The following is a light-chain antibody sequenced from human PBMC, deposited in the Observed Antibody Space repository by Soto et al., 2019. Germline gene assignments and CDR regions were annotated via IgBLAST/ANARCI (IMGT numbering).Light chain of an antibody. CDR2: HTS. CDR3: QQYHNLWA. Sequence: EIVLTQSPATLSLSPWERATLSCRASQSVSSYLAWYQQKPGQAPRLLIYHTSTRATGIPGRFSGSGSGTEFTLTISSLQSEDFAVYYCQQYHNLWAFGQGTKVDIK. V-gene: IGKV3-15*01. CDR1: QSVSSY. J-gene: IGKJ1*01.